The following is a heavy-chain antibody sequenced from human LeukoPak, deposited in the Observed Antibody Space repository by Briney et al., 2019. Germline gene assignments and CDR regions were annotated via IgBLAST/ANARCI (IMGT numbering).Heavy chain of an antibody. CDR2: ISSSGSTI. CDR3: ARSPGRNLLGY. V-gene: IGHV3-48*03. J-gene: IGHJ4*02. CDR1: GFTFSSYE. Sequence: PGGSLRLSCAASGFTFSSYEMNWVRQAPGKGLEWVSYISSSGSTIYYADSVKGRFIISRDNTKNSLYLQMNSLRAEDTAVYYCARSPGRNLLGYGGQGTLVTVSS. D-gene: IGHD3-16*01.